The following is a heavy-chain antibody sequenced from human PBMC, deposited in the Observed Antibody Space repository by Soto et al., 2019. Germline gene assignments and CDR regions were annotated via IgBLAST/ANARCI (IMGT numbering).Heavy chain of an antibody. CDR1: GYRFSSYW. J-gene: IGHJ4*02. Sequence: GESLKISCQTSGYRFSSYWIVWVRQMPGKGLEWMGIIYPNDSRVKYNPSVQGQVTMSVDRSISTAYLQWSSLRASDTAVYYCARDQYYYDSSGYFDYWGQGTLVTVSS. D-gene: IGHD3-22*01. CDR3: ARDQYYYDSSGYFDY. CDR2: IYPNDSRV. V-gene: IGHV5-51*01.